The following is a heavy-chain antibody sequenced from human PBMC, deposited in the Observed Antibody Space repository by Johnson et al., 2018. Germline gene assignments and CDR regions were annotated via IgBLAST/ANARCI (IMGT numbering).Heavy chain of an antibody. CDR2: IYYSGTP. CDR3: ARAPCDVRVNDAFDI. V-gene: IGHV4-39*07. D-gene: IGHD2-21*01. Sequence: QVQLQEAGPGLVKPSETLSLTCTVSGGSISSSSYYWGWIRQSPGKGLEWIGTIYYSGTPYYNPSLKSRVTISVDTSKNQFSLKLTPVTTADTAVYYCARAPCDVRVNDAFDIWGQGTMVTVSS. J-gene: IGHJ3*02. CDR1: GGSISSSSYY.